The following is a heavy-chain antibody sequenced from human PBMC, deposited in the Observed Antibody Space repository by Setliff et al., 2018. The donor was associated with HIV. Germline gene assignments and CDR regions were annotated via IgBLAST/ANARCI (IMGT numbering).Heavy chain of an antibody. V-gene: IGHV4-39*02. CDR3: ARDWNYVVDV. J-gene: IGHJ6*04. CDR2: IYYSGNT. CDR1: GASVSSSSNY. Sequence: SETLSLTCNVSGASVSSSSNYWGWIRQPPGKGLEWIGSIYYSGNTYYNPSLNSRVTISVDTSSTTAYMELSSLRSDDTAVYYCARDWNYVVDVWGKGTTVTVSS. D-gene: IGHD3-16*01.